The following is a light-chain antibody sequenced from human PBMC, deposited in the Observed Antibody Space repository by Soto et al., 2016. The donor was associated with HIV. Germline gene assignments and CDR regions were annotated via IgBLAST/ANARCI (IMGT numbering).Light chain of an antibody. CDR3: QQYGSYSPGLT. V-gene: IGKV1-5*03. CDR2: KTS. J-gene: IGKJ4*01. CDR1: QSVSVW. Sequence: DIQMTQFPSTLSASIGDRVTITCRASQSVSVWLAWYQQKPGKAPNLLIFKTSTLEVGVPXRFSGSGSGTDFTLTLSSVQPDDVGTYYCQQYGSYSPGLTFGGRDQGGEQT.